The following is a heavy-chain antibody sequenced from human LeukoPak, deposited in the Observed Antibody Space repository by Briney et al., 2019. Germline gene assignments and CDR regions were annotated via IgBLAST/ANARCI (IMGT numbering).Heavy chain of an antibody. J-gene: IGHJ4*02. D-gene: IGHD6-19*01. CDR1: GGSISSYY. V-gene: IGHV4-4*07. CDR3: TREPVP. Sequence: SETLSLTCTVSGGSISSYYWGWIRQPAGKGLEWIGRIYAGGTASYNPSLKSRVTMSADMSKNQLSLKLTSVTAADTAVYYCTREPVPWGQGTLVTVSS. CDR2: IYAGGTA.